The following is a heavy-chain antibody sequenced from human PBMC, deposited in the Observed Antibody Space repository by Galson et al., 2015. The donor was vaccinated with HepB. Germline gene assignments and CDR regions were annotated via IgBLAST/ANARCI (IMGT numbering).Heavy chain of an antibody. CDR2: ISGYQGNT. V-gene: IGHV1-18*04. Sequence: SVKVSCKASGYTFTSYGIIWVRQAPGQGLEWMGWISGYQGNTNYAQKFQGRVTMTTDTSTSTAYMELRSLRSDDTAVYYCARALSYRFDYWGQGTLVTVSS. D-gene: IGHD3-16*02. J-gene: IGHJ4*02. CDR1: GYTFTSYG. CDR3: ARALSYRFDY.